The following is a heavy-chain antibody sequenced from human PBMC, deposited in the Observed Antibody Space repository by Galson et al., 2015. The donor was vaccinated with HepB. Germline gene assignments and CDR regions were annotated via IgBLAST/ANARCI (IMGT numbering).Heavy chain of an antibody. J-gene: IGHJ4*02. Sequence: LPCAVSGDSFKGYYCTWFRQSPGRGPEWLGEISLSGVTNFNPSLRSRVSMSVDTSKNQVFLTVTSVTAADTAVYFCARGVDFWGQGTLVIVSS. CDR2: ISLSGVT. CDR1: GDSFKGYY. CDR3: ARGVDF. V-gene: IGHV4-34*01.